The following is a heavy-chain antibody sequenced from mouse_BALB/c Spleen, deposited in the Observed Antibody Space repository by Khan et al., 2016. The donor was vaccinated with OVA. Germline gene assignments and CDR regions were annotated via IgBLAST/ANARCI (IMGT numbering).Heavy chain of an antibody. CDR2: IWTGGIT. CDR3: ASSYDYDVGGFAY. V-gene: IGHV2-9*02. D-gene: IGHD2-4*01. Sequence: QMQLEESGPGLVAPSQSLSITCTVSGFSLSNYGVHWVRQPPGKGLEWLGVIWTGGITNYNSALMSRLSISKDNSKSQVFLKMNRLQTDDTAIYYCASSYDYDVGGFAYWGQGTLVTVSA. CDR1: GFSLSNYG. J-gene: IGHJ3*01.